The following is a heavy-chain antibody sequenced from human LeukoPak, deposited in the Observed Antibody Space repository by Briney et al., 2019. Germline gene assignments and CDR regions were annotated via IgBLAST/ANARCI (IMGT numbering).Heavy chain of an antibody. J-gene: IGHJ4*02. CDR3: AKDAAANVDYPYYFDY. V-gene: IGHV4-59*01. CDR2: ISNSGST. D-gene: IGHD4-11*01. Sequence: SETLSLTCTVSGDSISDYYWSWIRQPPGKGLEWVGYISNSGSTNYNPSLKSRVTISVLTSKKQFSLKLSSVTAADTAVYYCAKDAAANVDYPYYFDYWGQGALVTVSS. CDR1: GDSISDYY.